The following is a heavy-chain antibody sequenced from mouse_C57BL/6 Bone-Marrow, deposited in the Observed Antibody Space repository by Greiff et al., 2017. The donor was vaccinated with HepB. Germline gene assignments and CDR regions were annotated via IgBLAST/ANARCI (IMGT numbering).Heavy chain of an antibody. Sequence: VQLQQSGAELVKPGASVKMSCKASGYTFTSYWITWVKQRPGQGLEWIGDIYPGSGSTNYNEKFKSKATLTVDTSSSTAYMQLSSLTSEDSAVYYCARSGYYYGSSYPWFAYWGQGTLVTVSA. CDR3: ARSGYYYGSSYPWFAY. CDR1: GYTFTSYW. CDR2: IYPGSGST. J-gene: IGHJ3*01. V-gene: IGHV1-55*01. D-gene: IGHD1-1*01.